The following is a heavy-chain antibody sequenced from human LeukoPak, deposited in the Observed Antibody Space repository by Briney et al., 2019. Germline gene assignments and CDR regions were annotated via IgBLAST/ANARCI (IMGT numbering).Heavy chain of an antibody. J-gene: IGHJ4*02. Sequence: GRSLRLSCAASGFTFSTYGMHWVRQAPGKGLEWVAVIWFDGSDKYYADSVKGRFTISRDNAKNMLYLQMNSLRAEDTAVYYCARDPEPIGDRHFDYWGQGTLVTVSS. D-gene: IGHD4-17*01. CDR2: IWFDGSDK. CDR3: ARDPEPIGDRHFDY. CDR1: GFTFSTYG. V-gene: IGHV3-33*01.